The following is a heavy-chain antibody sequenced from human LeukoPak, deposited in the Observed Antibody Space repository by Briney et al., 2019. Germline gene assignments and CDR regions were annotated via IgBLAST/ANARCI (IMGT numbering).Heavy chain of an antibody. CDR1: GYTFTGYY. V-gene: IGHV1-2*02. J-gene: IGHJ5*02. CDR2: INPNSGGT. D-gene: IGHD2-2*01. Sequence: ASVKVSCKASGYTFTGYYMHWVRQAPGQGLEWMGWINPNSGGTNYAQKSQGRVTMTRDTSISTAYMELSRLRSDDTAVYYCARLCRGATAWFDPWGQGTLVTVSS. CDR3: ARLCRGATAWFDP.